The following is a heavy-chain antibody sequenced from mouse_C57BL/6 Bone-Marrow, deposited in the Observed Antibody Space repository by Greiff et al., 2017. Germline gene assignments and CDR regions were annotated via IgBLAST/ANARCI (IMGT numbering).Heavy chain of an antibody. CDR1: GFTFSSYA. J-gene: IGHJ3*01. V-gene: IGHV5-4*01. CDR3: ARDGLGFAY. Sequence: EVKLMESGGGLVKPGGSLKLSCAASGFTFSSYAMSWVRQTPEKRLEWVATISDGGSYTYYPDNVKGRCTISRDNAKNNLYLQLSHLMSEDTGMYYCARDGLGFAYWGQGTVVTVSA. CDR2: ISDGGSYT.